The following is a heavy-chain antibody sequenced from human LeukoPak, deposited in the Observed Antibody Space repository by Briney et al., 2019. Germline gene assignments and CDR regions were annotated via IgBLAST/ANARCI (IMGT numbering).Heavy chain of an antibody. D-gene: IGHD3-3*01. CDR2: IYHSGST. CDR3: ARLFSGVLDY. J-gene: IGHJ4*02. Sequence: SETLSLTCAVSGYSISSGYYWGWIRQPPGKGREWIGRIYHSGSTYYNPSLKSRVTISVDTSKNQFSLKLSPVTAADTAVYYCARLFSGVLDYWGQGTLVTVSS. CDR1: GYSISSGYY. V-gene: IGHV4-38-2*01.